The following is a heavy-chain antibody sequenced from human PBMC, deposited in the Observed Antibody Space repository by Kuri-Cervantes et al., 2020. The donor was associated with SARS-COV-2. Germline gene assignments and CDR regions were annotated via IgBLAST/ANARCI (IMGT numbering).Heavy chain of an antibody. CDR2: IYTSGST. Sequence: ESLKISCTVSGGSISSYYWSWIRQPAGKGLEWIGRIYTSGSTNYNPSLKSRVTMSVDTSKNQFSLKLSSVTAADTAVYYCARKRPGHRYYFDYWGQGTLVTVSS. V-gene: IGHV4-4*07. CDR3: ARKRPGHRYYFDY. J-gene: IGHJ4*02. CDR1: GGSISSYY.